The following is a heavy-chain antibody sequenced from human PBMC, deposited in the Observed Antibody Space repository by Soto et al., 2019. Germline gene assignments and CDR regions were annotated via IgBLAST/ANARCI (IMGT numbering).Heavy chain of an antibody. D-gene: IGHD4-17*01. CDR2: IVVGSGNT. CDR1: GFTFTSSA. CDR3: AACGYGDKTLLDLDY. V-gene: IGHV1-58*01. J-gene: IGHJ4*02. Sequence: ASVKVSCKASGFTFTSSAVQWVRQARGQRLEWIGWIVVGSGNTNYAQKFQERVTITRDMSTSTAYMELSSLRSEDTAVYYCAACGYGDKTLLDLDYWGQGTLVTVSS.